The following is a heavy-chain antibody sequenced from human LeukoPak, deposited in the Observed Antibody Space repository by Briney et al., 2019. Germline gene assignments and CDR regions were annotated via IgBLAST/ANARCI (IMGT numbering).Heavy chain of an antibody. Sequence: PGGSLRLSCAVSGFTFSGFWMSWVRQAPGKGLEWVANIKHDGSEKNYVDSVKGRFTVSRDNTKNSLYLQMNSLRAEDTGVFYCARDQYDSWSRRGNFDSWGQGTLVIVSS. V-gene: IGHV3-7*03. J-gene: IGHJ4*02. D-gene: IGHD3-3*01. CDR1: GFTFSGFW. CDR3: ARDQYDSWSRRGNFDS. CDR2: IKHDGSEK.